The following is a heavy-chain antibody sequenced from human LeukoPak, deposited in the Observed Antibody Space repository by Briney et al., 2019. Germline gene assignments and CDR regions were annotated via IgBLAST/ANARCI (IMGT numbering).Heavy chain of an antibody. CDR2: INHNGNVN. D-gene: IGHD3-16*01. CDR3: ARGGGLDV. CDR1: GFTFTNYE. V-gene: IGHV3-7*03. J-gene: IGHJ6*02. Sequence: GGSLRLSCAASGFTFTNYEMNWARQAPGKGLEWVASINHNGNVNYYVDSVKGRFTISRDNAKNSLYLQMSNLRAEDTAVYFCARGGGLDVWGQGATVTVSS.